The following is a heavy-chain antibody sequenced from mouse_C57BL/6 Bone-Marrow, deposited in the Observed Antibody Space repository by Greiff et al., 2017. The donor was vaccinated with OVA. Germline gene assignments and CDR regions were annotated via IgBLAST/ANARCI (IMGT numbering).Heavy chain of an antibody. CDR3: APYYYGSSYDYAMDY. J-gene: IGHJ4*01. Sequence: VQLKQSGAELVKPGASVKLSCTASGFNIKDYYMHWVKQRTEQGLEWIGRIDPEDGETKYAPKFQGKATITADTSSNTAYLQLSSLTSEDTAVYYCAPYYYGSSYDYAMDYWGQGTSVTVSS. D-gene: IGHD1-1*01. CDR2: IDPEDGET. CDR1: GFNIKDYY. V-gene: IGHV14-2*01.